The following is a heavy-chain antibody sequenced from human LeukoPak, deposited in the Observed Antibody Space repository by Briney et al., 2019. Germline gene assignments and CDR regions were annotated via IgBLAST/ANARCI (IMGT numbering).Heavy chain of an antibody. J-gene: IGHJ5*02. CDR2: INANAGST. Sequence: GGSLRLSCAASGFAFNFFAMSWVRQVPGKRLEWISTINANAGSTYYADSVKGRFTITRDTSKNTLYLQLNSLRAEDTAVYYCAKPISGGLAVTADWFDPWGHGTLVTVSS. D-gene: IGHD6-19*01. V-gene: IGHV3-23*01. CDR1: GFAFNFFA. CDR3: AKPISGGLAVTADWFDP.